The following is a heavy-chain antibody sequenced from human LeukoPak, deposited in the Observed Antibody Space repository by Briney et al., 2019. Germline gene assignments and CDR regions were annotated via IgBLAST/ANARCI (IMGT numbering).Heavy chain of an antibody. V-gene: IGHV3-23*01. CDR3: AKLQSDGLRTYYGMDV. CDR2: STGSGGTT. Sequence: PGGSLRLSCAASGFTFSSNSMNWVRQAPGKGLEWVSASTGSGGTTYYADTVMGRFTISGDNSKNTLYLQMNSLRAEDTAVYYCAKLQSDGLRTYYGMDVWGQGTTVTVSS. CDR1: GFTFSSNS. J-gene: IGHJ6*02. D-gene: IGHD4-17*01.